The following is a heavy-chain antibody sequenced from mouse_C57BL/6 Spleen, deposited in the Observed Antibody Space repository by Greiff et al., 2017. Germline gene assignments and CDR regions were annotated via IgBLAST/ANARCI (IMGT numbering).Heavy chain of an antibody. V-gene: IGHV7-3*01. CDR3: ARSHYYGSSHYAMDY. J-gene: IGHJ4*01. Sequence: DVQLVESGGGLVQPGGSLSLSCAASGFTFTDYYMSWVRQPPGKALEWLGFIRNKANGYTTEYSASVKGRFTISRDNSQSILYLQMNALRAEDSATYYCARSHYYGSSHYAMDYWGQGTSVTVSS. CDR1: GFTFTDYY. CDR2: IRNKANGYTT. D-gene: IGHD1-1*01.